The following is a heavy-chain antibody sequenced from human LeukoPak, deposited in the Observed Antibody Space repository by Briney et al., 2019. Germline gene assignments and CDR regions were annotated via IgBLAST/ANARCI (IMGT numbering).Heavy chain of an antibody. Sequence: GGSLRLSCAASGFTFSSYAMSWVRQAPGKGLEWVSAISGSGGSTYYADSVKGRFTISRDNSKNTLYLQMNSLRAEDTGVYYCAKGVVPAAIRGNWFDPWGQGTLVTVSS. J-gene: IGHJ5*02. CDR1: GFTFSSYA. V-gene: IGHV3-23*01. CDR2: ISGSGGST. D-gene: IGHD2-2*02. CDR3: AKGVVPAAIRGNWFDP.